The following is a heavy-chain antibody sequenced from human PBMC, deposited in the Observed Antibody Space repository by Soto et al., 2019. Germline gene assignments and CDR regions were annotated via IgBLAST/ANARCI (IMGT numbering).Heavy chain of an antibody. J-gene: IGHJ5*02. Sequence: GASVKVPCKTSGYTFTDYDINWVRQATGQGLEWIGWMNPNSGETGYAQKFQGRVTMTRSASLSTAYLELSSLRSEDTAVYYCARVAVAARPRWYNWFDPWGQGTLVTVSS. V-gene: IGHV1-8*01. CDR3: ARVAVAARPRWYNWFDP. D-gene: IGHD2-15*01. CDR1: GYTFTDYD. CDR2: MNPNSGET.